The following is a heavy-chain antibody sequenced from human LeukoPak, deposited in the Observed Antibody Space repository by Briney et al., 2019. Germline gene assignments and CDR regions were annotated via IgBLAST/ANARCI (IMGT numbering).Heavy chain of an antibody. CDR3: ARGYGSGSYYYN. J-gene: IGHJ4*02. Sequence: SETLSLTCAVYGGSFSGYHWSWIRQPPGKGLEWIGEINHSGSTNYNPSLKSRVTISVDTSKNQFSLKLSSVTAADTAVYYCARGYGSGSYYYNWGQGTLVTVSS. CDR1: GGSFSGYH. V-gene: IGHV4-34*01. D-gene: IGHD3-10*01. CDR2: INHSGST.